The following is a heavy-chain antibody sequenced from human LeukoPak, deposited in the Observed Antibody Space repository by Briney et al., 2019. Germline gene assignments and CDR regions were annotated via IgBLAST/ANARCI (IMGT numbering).Heavy chain of an antibody. CDR1: GGSFSGYS. D-gene: IGHD1-20*01. J-gene: IGHJ3*02. CDR2: INHSGST. V-gene: IGHV4-34*01. Sequence: SETLSLTCAVSGGSFSGYSWSWIRQPPGKGLEWIGEINHSGSTNYNPSLKSRVTTSVDTSKNQFSLKLRSVAAADTAVYYSARSVDNSFAFDIWGQGTMVTVSS. CDR3: ARSVDNSFAFDI.